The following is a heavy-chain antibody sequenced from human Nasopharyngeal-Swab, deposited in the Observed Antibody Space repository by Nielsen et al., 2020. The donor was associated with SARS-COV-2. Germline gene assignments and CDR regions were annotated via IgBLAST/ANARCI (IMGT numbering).Heavy chain of an antibody. D-gene: IGHD3-10*01. V-gene: IGHV3-21*06. CDR3: ARDAEYYYGSGTPYYYGMDV. CDR2: ISNSSSYI. CDR1: GFTFRSYS. J-gene: IGHJ6*02. Sequence: GGSLRLSCVASGFTFRSYSMNWVRQAPGKGLEWVASISNSSSYIYYADSMQGRVIISRDNAKNSLYLQVNSLRAEDTAVYYCARDAEYYYGSGTPYYYGMDVWGQGTTVTVSS.